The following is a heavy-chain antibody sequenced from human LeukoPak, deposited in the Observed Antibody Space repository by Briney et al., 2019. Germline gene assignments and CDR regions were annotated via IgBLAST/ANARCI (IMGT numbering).Heavy chain of an antibody. Sequence: TGGSLRLSCAASGFTFSYYSMNWVRQAPGRGLEWVSCISSSSSLIFYSDSVRGRFTISRDNAKNLLYLHMNSLRVEDTAVYYCAKVDRGDYSCSPVPYYNYYMNVWGKGTTVTVSS. CDR1: GFTFSYYS. D-gene: IGHD6-13*01. V-gene: IGHV3-21*01. CDR2: ISSSSSLI. CDR3: AKVDRGDYSCSPVPYYNYYMNV. J-gene: IGHJ6*03.